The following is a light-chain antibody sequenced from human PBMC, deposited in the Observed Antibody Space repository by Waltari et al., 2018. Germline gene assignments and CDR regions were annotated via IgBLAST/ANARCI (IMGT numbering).Light chain of an antibody. CDR1: SSAVGGYNY. CDR3: SSYISSSTLEL. V-gene: IGLV2-14*03. CDR2: DVS. Sequence: QSALTQPASVSGSPGQSITISCTGTSSAVGGYNYVSWYQQHPGKAPKLMIFDVSNLPSGVSNLVSGSKSGNTASLTIAGLQAEDEADYYCSSYISSSTLELFGGGTSLTVL. J-gene: IGLJ2*01.